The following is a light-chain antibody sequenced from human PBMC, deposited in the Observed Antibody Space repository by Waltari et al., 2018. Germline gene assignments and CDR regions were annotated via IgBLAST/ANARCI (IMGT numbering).Light chain of an antibody. V-gene: IGLV2-14*03. J-gene: IGLJ2*01. CDR3: SSYTSSTVV. CDR1: SSDVGGYNY. CDR2: DFS. Sequence: QSALTQPASVSGSPGQSITISCTGTSSDVGGYNYVSWYQQHPGKAPKRMLYDFSNRPSGVSKRFSGSKSGNTASLTISGLQAEDEADYYCSSYTSSTVVFGGGTKLTVL.